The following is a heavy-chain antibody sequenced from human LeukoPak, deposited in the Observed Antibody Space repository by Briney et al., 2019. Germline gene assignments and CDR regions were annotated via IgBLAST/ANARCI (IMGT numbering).Heavy chain of an antibody. CDR1: GYTFTSYG. CDR3: ARNYDSSGYYDAFDI. J-gene: IGHJ3*02. D-gene: IGHD3-22*01. CDR2: IIPIFGTA. V-gene: IGHV1-69*05. Sequence: SVKVSCKASGYTFTSYGISWVRQAPGQGLEWMGGIIPIFGTANYAQKFQGRVTITTDESTSTAYMELSSLRSEDTAVYYCARNYDSSGYYDAFDIWGQGTMVTVSS.